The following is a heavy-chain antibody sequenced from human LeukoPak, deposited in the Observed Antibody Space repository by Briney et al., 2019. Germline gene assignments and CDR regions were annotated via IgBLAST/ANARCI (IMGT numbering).Heavy chain of an antibody. Sequence: GGSLRLSCVASGFIFSDFWMSWVRQAPGKGLEWVANIKQDGSEKYYVDSVKGRFTISRDNAKNSLYLQMNNLRVEDTAVYYCARDFRYQDSSGYYSFDYWGQGTLVTVSS. V-gene: IGHV3-7*01. CDR3: ARDFRYQDSSGYYSFDY. CDR1: GFIFSDFW. D-gene: IGHD3-22*01. J-gene: IGHJ4*02. CDR2: IKQDGSEK.